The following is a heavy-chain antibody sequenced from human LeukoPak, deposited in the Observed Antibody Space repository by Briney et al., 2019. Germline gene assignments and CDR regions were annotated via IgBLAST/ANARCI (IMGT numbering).Heavy chain of an antibody. D-gene: IGHD6-13*01. CDR2: INTDGSST. J-gene: IGHJ4*02. CDR3: TRDYSSCPDY. V-gene: IGHV3-74*01. Sequence: GGSLRLSCTASGFTFRTYWMHWVRQAPGKGLVWVSRINTDGSSTTYADSVKGRFTISRDNAKNTLYLQMNSLRAEDTAVYYCTRDYSSCPDYWGQGTLVTVSP. CDR1: GFTFRTYW.